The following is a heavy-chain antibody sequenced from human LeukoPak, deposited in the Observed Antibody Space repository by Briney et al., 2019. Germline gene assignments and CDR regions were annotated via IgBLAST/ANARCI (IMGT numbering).Heavy chain of an antibody. CDR3: AKKGYCSGGSCYSKLYYFDY. Sequence: PGGSLRLSCAASGFTFSSYSMHWVRQAPGKGLEWVSSISATSRYIYYTDSLKGRFTISRDNAKNSLYLQMNSLRAEDTAVYYCAKKGYCSGGSCYSKLYYFDYWGQGTLVTVSS. CDR1: GFTFSSYS. CDR2: ISATSRYI. J-gene: IGHJ4*02. V-gene: IGHV3-21*01. D-gene: IGHD2-15*01.